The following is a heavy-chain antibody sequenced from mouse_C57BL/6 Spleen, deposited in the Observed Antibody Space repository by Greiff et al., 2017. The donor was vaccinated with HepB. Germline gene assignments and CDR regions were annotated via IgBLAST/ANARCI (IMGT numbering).Heavy chain of an antibody. J-gene: IGHJ2*01. CDR2: IYPGDGDT. CDR3: ARYDGSERYFDY. Sequence: QVQLQQSGPELVKPGASVKISCKASGYAFSSSWMNWVKQRPGKGLECIGRIYPGDGDTNYNGKFKGKATLTADKSSSTAYMQLSSLTSEDSAVYFCARYDGSERYFDYWGQGTTLTVSS. CDR1: GYAFSSSW. D-gene: IGHD2-3*01. V-gene: IGHV1-82*01.